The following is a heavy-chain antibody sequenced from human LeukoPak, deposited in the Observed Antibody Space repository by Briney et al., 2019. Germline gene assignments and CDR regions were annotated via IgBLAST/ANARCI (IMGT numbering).Heavy chain of an antibody. Sequence: GGSLRLSCAASGFTFDDYAMHWVRQAPGKGLEWVSLISWDGGSTHYADSVKGRFTISRDNSKNSLYLQMNSLRAEDTAVYYCAKEGSYGSDYNYYHMDVWGKGTTVTVSS. D-gene: IGHD5-18*01. CDR1: GFTFDDYA. CDR2: ISWDGGST. J-gene: IGHJ6*03. CDR3: AKEGSYGSDYNYYHMDV. V-gene: IGHV3-43D*03.